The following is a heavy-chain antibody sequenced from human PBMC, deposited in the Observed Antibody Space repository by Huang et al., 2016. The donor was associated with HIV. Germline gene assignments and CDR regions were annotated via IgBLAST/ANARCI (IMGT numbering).Heavy chain of an antibody. J-gene: IGHJ5*02. D-gene: IGHD7-27*01. Sequence: QVQLQESGPGLVKPSETLSLTCTVSGGSISSYYWSWIRQPPGKGLEWIGYMYYSGSPNPTPSRKSRVTISVDTSKNQFSLKLSSVTAADTAVYYCARSHSIHWGFNWFDPWGQGTLVTVSS. CDR3: ARSHSIHWGFNWFDP. CDR1: GGSISSYY. CDR2: MYYSGSP. V-gene: IGHV4-59*01.